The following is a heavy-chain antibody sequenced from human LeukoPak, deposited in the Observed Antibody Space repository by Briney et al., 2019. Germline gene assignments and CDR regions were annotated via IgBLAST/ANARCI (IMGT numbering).Heavy chain of an antibody. V-gene: IGHV3-23*01. D-gene: IGHD6-13*01. Sequence: GGSLRLSCAASGFTFTSYSMNWVRQAPGKGLEWVSGISWNSGSIGYADSVKGRFTISRDNSRNTLYLQMNSLRAEDTAVYYCAKTRPLDSSSWSHGDYWGQGTLVTVSS. CDR2: ISWNSGSI. CDR3: AKTRPLDSSSWSHGDY. CDR1: GFTFTSYS. J-gene: IGHJ4*02.